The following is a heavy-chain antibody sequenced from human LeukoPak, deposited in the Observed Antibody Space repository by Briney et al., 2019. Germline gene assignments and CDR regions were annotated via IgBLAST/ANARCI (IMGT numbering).Heavy chain of an antibody. V-gene: IGHV1-18*01. D-gene: IGHD4-17*01. CDR2: ISPYNGNT. CDR3: ARESYGEEDN. CDR1: GYTFTSQG. J-gene: IGHJ4*02. Sequence: ASVKVSCKTSGYTFTSQGIYWVRQAPGQGLEYMGWISPYNGNTNYAQKLQGRVFMTTDTSTNTAYMELSSLRSEDTAVYYCARESYGEEDNWGQGTLVTVSS.